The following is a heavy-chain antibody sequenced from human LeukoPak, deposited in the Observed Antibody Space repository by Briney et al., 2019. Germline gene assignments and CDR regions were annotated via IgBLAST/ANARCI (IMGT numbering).Heavy chain of an antibody. J-gene: IGHJ4*02. CDR2: INRGGST. CDR1: GGSFSGNY. CDR3: ARNYGSGSYYRY. D-gene: IGHD3-10*01. Sequence: SETLPLTCTVYGGSFSGNYWSWIRQPPGKGLEWIGEINRGGSTNYNPSLKSRFSISVDTSKNQFFLKLSSVTAADTAVYYCARNYGSGSYYRYWGQGALVTVSS. V-gene: IGHV4-34*01.